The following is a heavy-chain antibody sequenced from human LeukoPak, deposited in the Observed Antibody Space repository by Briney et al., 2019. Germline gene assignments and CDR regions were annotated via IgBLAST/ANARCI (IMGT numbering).Heavy chain of an antibody. Sequence: SETLSLTCTVSGGSISSGGYYWSWIRQHPGKGLEWIGCVYYSGSTYYNPSLKSRVTISVDTSKNQFSLKLSSVTAAGTAVYYCGRDRDGYQYFDFWGQGTLVTVSS. CDR1: GGSISSGGYY. D-gene: IGHD5-24*01. CDR3: GRDRDGYQYFDF. J-gene: IGHJ4*02. CDR2: VYYSGST. V-gene: IGHV4-31*03.